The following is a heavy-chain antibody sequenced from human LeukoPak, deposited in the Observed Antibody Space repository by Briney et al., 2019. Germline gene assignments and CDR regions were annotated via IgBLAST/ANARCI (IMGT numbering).Heavy chain of an antibody. J-gene: IGHJ3*02. Sequence: SETLSLTCTVSGGSISSGDYYWSWIRQPPGKGLEWIGYIYYSGSTYYNPSLKSRVTISVDTSKNQFSLKLSSVTAADTAVYYCARSNVAAPALLWRRGPDAFDIWGQGTMVTVSS. CDR3: ARSNVAAPALLWRRGPDAFDI. CDR2: IYYSGST. D-gene: IGHD3-10*01. V-gene: IGHV4-30-4*01. CDR1: GGSISSGDYY.